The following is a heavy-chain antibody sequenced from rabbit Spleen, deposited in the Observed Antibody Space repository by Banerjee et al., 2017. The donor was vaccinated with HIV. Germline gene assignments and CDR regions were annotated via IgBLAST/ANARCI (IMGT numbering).Heavy chain of an antibody. J-gene: IGHJ6*01. V-gene: IGHV1S40*01. Sequence: PLEESGEGLVKPGASLTLTCNASGFSFSGDYAMCWVSPAPGKGLEWIACIYAGSSGSTYSAPWAKGRFTISKTTSTTLTLQMTSLTAADTATYFCARDTSSSFSSYGMDLWGQGTLVTVS. CDR2: IYAGSSGST. D-gene: IGHD1-1*01. CDR1: GFSFSGDYA. CDR3: ARDTSSSFSSYGMDL.